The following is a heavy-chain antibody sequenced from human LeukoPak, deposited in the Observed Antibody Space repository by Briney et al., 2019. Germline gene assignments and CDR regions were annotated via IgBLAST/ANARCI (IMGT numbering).Heavy chain of an antibody. CDR3: ARAAGHYFDY. J-gene: IGHJ4*02. CDR2: ISSTSSDL. Sequence: GGSLRLSCAASGFAFSDYSMNWVRQAPGKGLVWVSFISSTSSDLLYADSVKGRFTVSRDNGKNSLYLQMNSLRVEDTAVYYCARAAGHYFDYWGQGSLVTVSS. CDR1: GFAFSDYS. D-gene: IGHD3-10*01. V-gene: IGHV3-21*06.